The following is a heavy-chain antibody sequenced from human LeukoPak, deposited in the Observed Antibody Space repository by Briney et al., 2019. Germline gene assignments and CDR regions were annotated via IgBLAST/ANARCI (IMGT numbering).Heavy chain of an antibody. CDR3: ARSPYRGYDFDY. CDR1: GGSISSSNW. CDR2: IYHSEST. D-gene: IGHD5-12*01. V-gene: IGHV4-4*02. J-gene: IGHJ4*02. Sequence: SETLSLTCAVSGGSISSSNWWSWVRQPPGKGLEWIGEIYHSESTNYNPSLKSRVTISVDKSKNQFSLKLSSVTAADTAVYYCARSPYRGYDFDYWGQGTLVTVSS.